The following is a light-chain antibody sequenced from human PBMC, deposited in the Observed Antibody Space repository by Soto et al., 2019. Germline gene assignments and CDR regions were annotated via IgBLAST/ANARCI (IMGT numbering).Light chain of an antibody. J-gene: IGLJ1*01. Sequence: QSALTQPASVSGSPGQSITISCAGSIGDVGSSNLVSWYQQHPGKVPKLIIYEGNRRPSGVSSRFSGSNSGKTASLTISGLQAEDEADYYCCSYVGARRYVFXIGTKVTVL. CDR1: IGDVGSSNL. V-gene: IGLV2-23*01. CDR2: EGN. CDR3: CSYVGARRYV.